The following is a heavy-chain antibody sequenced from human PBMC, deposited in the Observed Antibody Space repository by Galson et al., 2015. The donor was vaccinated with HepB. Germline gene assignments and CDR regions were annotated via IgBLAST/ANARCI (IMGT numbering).Heavy chain of an antibody. J-gene: IGHJ4*02. Sequence: PALVKPTQTLTLTCSFSGFSLSTTGAAVGWVRQPPGKALEWLALIYWDDVKRYSLSLKTRLTISKDSSKNQVVLTLTDVDPVDTGTYYCAHRHCDGTSCLSFDSWGQGTLVTVSS. CDR1: GFSLSTTGAA. CDR3: AHRHCDGTSCLSFDS. V-gene: IGHV2-5*02. CDR2: IYWDDVK. D-gene: IGHD3-16*01.